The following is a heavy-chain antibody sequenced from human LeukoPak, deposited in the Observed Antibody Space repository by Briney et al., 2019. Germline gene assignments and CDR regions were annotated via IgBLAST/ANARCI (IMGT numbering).Heavy chain of an antibody. Sequence: GGSLRLSCAASGFTFSSYAMTWVRQAPGKGLEWVSGISGSGGSTYYADSVKGRFTISRDNSKNTLYLQMTSLRAEDTAVYYCARIREGSSGWYGYYYYYYMDVWGKGTTVTVSS. CDR1: GFTFSSYA. CDR3: ARIREGSSGWYGYYYYYYMDV. V-gene: IGHV3-23*01. CDR2: ISGSGGST. J-gene: IGHJ6*03. D-gene: IGHD6-19*01.